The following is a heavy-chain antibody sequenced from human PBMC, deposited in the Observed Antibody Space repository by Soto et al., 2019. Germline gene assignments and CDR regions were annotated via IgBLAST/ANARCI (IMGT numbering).Heavy chain of an antibody. CDR3: AKPLDKWFGELMALYYYYGMDV. CDR2: ISGSGGST. CDR1: GFPFSSYA. V-gene: IGHV3-23*01. Sequence: PGGSLRLSCAASGFPFSSYAMSWVRQAPGKGLEWVSAISGSGGSTYYADSVKGRFTISRDNSKNTLYLQMNSLRAEDTAVYYCAKPLDKWFGELMALYYYYGMDVWGQGTTVTVSS. D-gene: IGHD3-10*01. J-gene: IGHJ6*02.